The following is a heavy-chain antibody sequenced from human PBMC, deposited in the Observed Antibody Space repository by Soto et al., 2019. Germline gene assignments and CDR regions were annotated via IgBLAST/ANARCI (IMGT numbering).Heavy chain of an antibody. CDR2: MNPNSGNT. Sequence: QVQLVQSGAEVNKPGASVKVSCKASGYTFTSYDINWVRQATGQGLEWMGWMNPNSGNTDYAQKFQGRVTMTRNTSISTAYMELSSLRSEDTAVYYCARERSAAGTGWFDPWGQGTLVTVSS. CDR3: ARERSAAGTGWFDP. D-gene: IGHD6-13*01. J-gene: IGHJ5*02. V-gene: IGHV1-8*01. CDR1: GYTFTSYD.